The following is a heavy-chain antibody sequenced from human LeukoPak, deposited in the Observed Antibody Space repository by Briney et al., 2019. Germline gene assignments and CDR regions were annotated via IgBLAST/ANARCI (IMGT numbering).Heavy chain of an antibody. CDR2: VHKSGST. D-gene: IGHD1-26*01. Sequence: SETLSLTCAVSTDSTTSNWWSWVRRPPGKGLEWSGEVHKSGSTNYYPSLQSRVTISIDKSKNKIALELTSATAADTAVYYCAREIVGAPTPGAYWGQGILVTVSS. V-gene: IGHV4-4*02. CDR3: AREIVGAPTPGAY. J-gene: IGHJ4*02. CDR1: TDSTTSNW.